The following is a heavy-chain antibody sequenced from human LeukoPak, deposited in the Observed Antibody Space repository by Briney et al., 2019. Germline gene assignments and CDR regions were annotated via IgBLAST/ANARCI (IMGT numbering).Heavy chain of an antibody. Sequence: ASVKVSCKASGYTFTSYGISWVRQAPGQGLECMGWISAYNGNTNYAQKLQGRVTMTTDTSTSTAYMELRSLRSDDTAVYYCAREGVVVPAPGAFDIWGQGTMVTVSS. V-gene: IGHV1-18*01. CDR2: ISAYNGNT. D-gene: IGHD2-2*01. J-gene: IGHJ3*02. CDR3: AREGVVVPAPGAFDI. CDR1: GYTFTSYG.